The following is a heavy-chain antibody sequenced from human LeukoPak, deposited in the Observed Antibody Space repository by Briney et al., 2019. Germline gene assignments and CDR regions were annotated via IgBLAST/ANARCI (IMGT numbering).Heavy chain of an antibody. V-gene: IGHV4-38-2*02. J-gene: IGHJ6*03. D-gene: IGHD3-22*01. CDR2: IYHSGST. Sequence: SETLSLTCTVSGCSISSGYYWGWIRPPPGKGLEGIGRIYHSGSTYYNPSLKSRVTISVDTYKHQFSLKLSSVTAADTAVYYCASSAYESSGYGGYYMDVWGKGTTVTVSS. CDR3: ASSAYESSGYGGYYMDV. CDR1: GCSISSGYY.